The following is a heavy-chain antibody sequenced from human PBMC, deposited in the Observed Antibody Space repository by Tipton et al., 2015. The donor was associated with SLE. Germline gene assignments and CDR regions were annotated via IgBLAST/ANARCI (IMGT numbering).Heavy chain of an antibody. J-gene: IGHJ5*02. V-gene: IGHV3-21*01. CDR3: ARDRDDYGVRIRFDP. CDR2: ISSTSTYI. Sequence: SLRLSCAASGFTFNRYWMSWVRQAPGKGLEWVSSISSTSTYIYYVDSVKGRFTISRDNAKNSLYLQMNSLRAEDTAVYYCARDRDDYGVRIRFDPWGQGTLVTVSS. D-gene: IGHD4-17*01. CDR1: GFTFNRYW.